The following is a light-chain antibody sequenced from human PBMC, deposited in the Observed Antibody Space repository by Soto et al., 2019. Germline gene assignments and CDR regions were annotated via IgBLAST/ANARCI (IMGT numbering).Light chain of an antibody. V-gene: IGKV3-15*01. CDR3: QQYHNWPPQYT. CDR1: QTIASY. J-gene: IGKJ2*01. CDR2: GAS. Sequence: EIVMTQSPASLSVSPGDGATLSCRASQTIASYLAWYQQKPGQGPRLLIHGASTRAAGVPARFSGSGSGTDFALTISGLQSEDFAVYYCQQYHNWPPQYTFGQGTKLQIK.